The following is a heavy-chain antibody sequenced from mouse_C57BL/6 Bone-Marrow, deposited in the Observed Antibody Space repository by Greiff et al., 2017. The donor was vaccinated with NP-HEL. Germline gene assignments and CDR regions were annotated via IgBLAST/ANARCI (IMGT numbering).Heavy chain of an antibody. Sequence: LVESGAELVRPGASVTLSCKASGYTFTDYEMHWVKQTPVHGLEWIGAIDPETGGTAYNQKFKGKAILTADKSSSTAYMELRSLTSEDSAVYYCTRSGFYYGNAMDYWGQGTSVTVSS. V-gene: IGHV1-15*01. CDR3: TRSGFYYGNAMDY. CDR2: IDPETGGT. J-gene: IGHJ4*01. CDR1: GYTFTDYE. D-gene: IGHD2-1*01.